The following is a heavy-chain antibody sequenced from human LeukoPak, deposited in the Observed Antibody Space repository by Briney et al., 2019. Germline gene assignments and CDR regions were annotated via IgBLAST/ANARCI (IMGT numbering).Heavy chain of an antibody. CDR1: GFTFSSYA. J-gene: IGHJ4*02. Sequence: GGSLRLSCAASGFTFSSYAMHRVRQAPGKGLEWVAVISYDGSNKYYADSVKGRFTISRDNSKNTLYLQMNSLRAEDTAVYYCATTPYYDFWSGYDYYFDYWGQGTLVTVSS. CDR2: ISYDGSNK. V-gene: IGHV3-30-3*01. CDR3: ATTPYYDFWSGYDYYFDY. D-gene: IGHD3-3*01.